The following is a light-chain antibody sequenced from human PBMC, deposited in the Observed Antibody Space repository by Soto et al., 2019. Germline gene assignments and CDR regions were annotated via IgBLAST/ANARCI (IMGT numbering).Light chain of an antibody. CDR1: QSFRSSY. CDR2: GAS. J-gene: IGKJ1*01. V-gene: IGKV3D-7*01. CDR3: QQDYNLPWT. Sequence: EIVMTQSPATLSLSPGERATLSCRASQSFRSSYLSWYQQKPGQAPRLLIYGASTRATGIPARFSGSGSGTDFTLTISSLQPEDFAVYYCQQDYNLPWTFGQGTKVEIK.